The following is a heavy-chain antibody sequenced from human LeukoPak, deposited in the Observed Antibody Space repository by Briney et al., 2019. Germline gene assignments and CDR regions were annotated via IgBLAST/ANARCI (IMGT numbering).Heavy chain of an antibody. CDR2: IIPTFGTA. Sequence: SVKVSCKASGGTFSSYAISWVRQAPGQGLEWMGGIIPTFGTANYAQKFQGRVTITADESTSTAYMELSSLRSEDTAVYYCARGGVLLWFGTAGYMDVWGKGTTVTVSS. J-gene: IGHJ6*03. CDR1: GGTFSSYA. CDR3: ARGGVLLWFGTAGYMDV. D-gene: IGHD3-10*01. V-gene: IGHV1-69*13.